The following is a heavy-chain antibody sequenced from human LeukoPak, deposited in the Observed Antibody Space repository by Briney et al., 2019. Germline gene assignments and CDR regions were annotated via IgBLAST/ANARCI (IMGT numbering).Heavy chain of an antibody. CDR2: INSDGSTT. D-gene: IGHD2/OR15-2a*01. V-gene: IGHV3-74*01. CDR1: GFTFSSYW. J-gene: IGHJ6*02. CDR3: ARVGTTSNFYYYYGMDV. Sequence: PGGSLRLSCAASGFTFSSYWMYWVRQAPGKGLVWVSRINSDGSTTNYADSVKGRFTISRDNAKNTLYLQMNSLRAEDTAVYYCARVGTTSNFYYYYGMDVWGQGTTVTVSS.